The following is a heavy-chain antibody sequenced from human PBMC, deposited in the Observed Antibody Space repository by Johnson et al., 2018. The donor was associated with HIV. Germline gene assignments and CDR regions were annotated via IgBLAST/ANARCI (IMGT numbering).Heavy chain of an antibody. V-gene: IGHV3-30*02. CDR1: GFTFSSYG. Sequence: QVQLVESGGGVVQPGGSLRLSCAASGFTFSSYGMHWVRQAPGKGLEWVAFIRYDGSNKYYADSVKGRFTISRDNSKNTLYLQMNSLRVDDTAVYYCARASGFDIWGQGTMVIVSS. D-gene: IGHD1-26*01. J-gene: IGHJ3*02. CDR2: IRYDGSNK. CDR3: ARASGFDI.